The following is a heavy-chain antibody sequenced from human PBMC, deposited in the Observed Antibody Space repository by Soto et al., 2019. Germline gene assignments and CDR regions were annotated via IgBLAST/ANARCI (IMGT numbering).Heavy chain of an antibody. CDR3: ASWLVATVTTTKYRRGAFDI. D-gene: IGHD4-4*01. V-gene: IGHV3-11*01. J-gene: IGHJ3*02. Sequence: QVQLVESGGGLVKPGGSLRLSCAASGFTFSDYYMSWIRQAPGKGLAWVSYISSSGSTIYYADSVKGRFTISRDNAKNSLYLQMNSLRAEDTAVYYCASWLVATVTTTKYRRGAFDIWGQGTMVTVSS. CDR2: ISSSGSTI. CDR1: GFTFSDYY.